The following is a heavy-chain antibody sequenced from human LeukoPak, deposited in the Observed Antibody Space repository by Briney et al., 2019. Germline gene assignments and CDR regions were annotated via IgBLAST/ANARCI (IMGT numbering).Heavy chain of an antibody. J-gene: IGHJ4*02. CDR1: GGSISSNTYY. CDR3: ARQAIVGATGRHFDY. Sequence: SETLSLTCAVSGGSISSNTYYWGWIRQPPGKGLEWIGSISYSGTNSYNPSFKSPVTISVNTSKNQCSLKSTSVTAADTAVYYCARQAIVGATGRHFDYWGQGTLVTVSS. V-gene: IGHV4-39*01. D-gene: IGHD1-26*01. CDR2: ISYSGTN.